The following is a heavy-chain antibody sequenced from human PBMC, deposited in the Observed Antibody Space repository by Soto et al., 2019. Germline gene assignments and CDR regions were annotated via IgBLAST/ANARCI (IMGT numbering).Heavy chain of an antibody. CDR1: GFPFSSYE. V-gene: IGHV3-48*03. Sequence: GGSLRLSCEASGFPFSSYEIHWVRQAPGKGPEWISYISSSGDTIYYSESVEGRFTTSRDNAKNSLFLQMNSLRAEDTAVYHCVRGYVDTGYSGDIDVWGQGNXVTASS. J-gene: IGHJ6*02. CDR3: VRGYVDTGYSGDIDV. D-gene: IGHD5-18*01. CDR2: ISSSGDTI.